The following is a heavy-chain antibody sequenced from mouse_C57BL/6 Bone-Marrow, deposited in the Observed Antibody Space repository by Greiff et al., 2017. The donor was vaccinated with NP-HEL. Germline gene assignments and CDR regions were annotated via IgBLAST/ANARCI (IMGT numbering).Heavy chain of an antibody. Sequence: ESGPGLVKPSQSLSLTCSVTGYSITSGYYWNWIRQFPGNKLEWMGYISYDGSNNYNPSLKNRISITRDTSKNQFFLKLNSVTTEDTATYYCATAHWDYWGQGTTLTVSS. V-gene: IGHV3-6*01. D-gene: IGHD3-1*01. CDR2: ISYDGSN. CDR3: ATAHWDY. CDR1: GYSITSGYY. J-gene: IGHJ2*01.